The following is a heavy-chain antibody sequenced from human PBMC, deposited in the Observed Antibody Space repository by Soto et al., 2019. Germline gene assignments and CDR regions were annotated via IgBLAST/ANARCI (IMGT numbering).Heavy chain of an antibody. J-gene: IGHJ4*02. Sequence: QVQLQESGPGLVKPSQTLSLTCTVSGGSISSGGYYWSWIRQHPGKGLEWIGYIYYSGSTYYNPSLKSRVTISVDTSKNQFSLKLSSVTAADTAVYYCARVAPYFLYYDVWSGYFDYWGQGTLVTVSS. CDR2: IYYSGST. V-gene: IGHV4-31*03. CDR1: GGSISSGGYY. CDR3: ARVAPYFLYYDVWSGYFDY. D-gene: IGHD3-3*01.